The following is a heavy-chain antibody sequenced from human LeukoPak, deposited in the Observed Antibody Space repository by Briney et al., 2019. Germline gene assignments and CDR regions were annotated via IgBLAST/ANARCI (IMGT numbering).Heavy chain of an antibody. V-gene: IGHV1-2*02. CDR2: INPNSGGT. Sequence: WASVKVSCKASGYTFTGYYMHWVRQAPGQGLEWMGWINPNSGGTNYAQKLQGRVTMTTDTSTSTAYMELRSLRSDDTAVYYCARDRPVEMATSDFDYWGQGTLVTVSS. CDR3: ARDRPVEMATSDFDY. J-gene: IGHJ4*02. CDR1: GYTFTGYY. D-gene: IGHD5-24*01.